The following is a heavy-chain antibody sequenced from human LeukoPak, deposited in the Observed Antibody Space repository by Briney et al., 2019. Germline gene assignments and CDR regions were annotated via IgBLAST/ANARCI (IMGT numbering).Heavy chain of an antibody. J-gene: IGHJ5*02. CDR2: ISSNSRNT. D-gene: IGHD5-12*01. CDR1: GFTFISSD. CDR3: ARDLIGYENWFDP. V-gene: IGHV3-21*01. Sequence: GGSLKLSCAASGFTFISSDMNWVRQAPGKGLEWVASISSNSRNTHYADSLKGRFTISRDNAKNSLYLQMNSLRAEDTAIYYCARDLIGYENWFDPWGQGTLVTVSS.